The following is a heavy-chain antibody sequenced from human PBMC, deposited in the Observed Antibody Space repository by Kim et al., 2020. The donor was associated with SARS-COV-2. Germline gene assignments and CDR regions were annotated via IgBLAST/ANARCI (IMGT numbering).Heavy chain of an antibody. J-gene: IGHJ3*02. Sequence: GASLKISCKGSGYSFTSYWIRWVRQMPGKGLEWMGRIDPSDSYTNYSPSFQGHVTISADKSISTAYLQWSSLKASDTAMYYCARLGSGAYYDSSGYYWGAFDIWGQGTMVTVSS. V-gene: IGHV5-10-1*01. CDR1: GYSFTSYW. D-gene: IGHD3-22*01. CDR3: ARLGSGAYYDSSGYYWGAFDI. CDR2: IDPSDSYT.